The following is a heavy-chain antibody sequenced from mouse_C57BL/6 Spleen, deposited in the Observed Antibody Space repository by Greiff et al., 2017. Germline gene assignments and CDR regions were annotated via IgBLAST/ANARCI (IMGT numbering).Heavy chain of an antibody. Sequence: VILPQPGAELVMPGHSVSLSCKASGYTFTSYWMCWGKQRPAQGLVWFGDFDPSDSCTNYNQTFKSQSTLTVDKSSSTAYMQLSSLTSEDSAVYYCARYYSNFYAMDYWGQGTSLTVSS. V-gene: IGHV1-69*01. CDR3: ARYYSNFYAMDY. CDR2: FDPSDSCT. J-gene: IGHJ4*01. D-gene: IGHD2-5*01. CDR1: GYTFTSYW.